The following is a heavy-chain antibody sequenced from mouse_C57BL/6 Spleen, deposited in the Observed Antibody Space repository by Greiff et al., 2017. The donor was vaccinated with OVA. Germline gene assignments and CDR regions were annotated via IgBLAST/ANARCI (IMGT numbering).Heavy chain of an antibody. CDR1: GFTFSNYW. Sequence: DVHLVESGGGLVQPGGSMKLSCVASGFTFSNYWMNWVRQSPEKGLEWVAQIRLKSDNYATHYAESVKGRFTISRDDSKSSVYLQMNNLRAEDTGIYYCTEGYGSSYDWYFDVWGTGTTVTVSS. D-gene: IGHD1-1*01. J-gene: IGHJ1*03. CDR3: TEGYGSSYDWYFDV. V-gene: IGHV6-3*01. CDR2: IRLKSDNYAT.